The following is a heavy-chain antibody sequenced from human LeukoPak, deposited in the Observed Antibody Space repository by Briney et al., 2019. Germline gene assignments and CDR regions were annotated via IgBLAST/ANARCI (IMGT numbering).Heavy chain of an antibody. V-gene: IGHV1-8*02. Sequence: ASVKVSCKASRYSFISYDINWVRQAPGQGLEWMGWMNPNSGYAGFAQKFQGRVTSTRDTSTGTAYLELSSLRSEDTAVYFCARGEYYGSGSWGYWGQGTLVTVSS. CDR2: MNPNSGYA. CDR3: ARGEYYGSGSWGY. CDR1: RYSFISYD. J-gene: IGHJ4*02. D-gene: IGHD3-10*01.